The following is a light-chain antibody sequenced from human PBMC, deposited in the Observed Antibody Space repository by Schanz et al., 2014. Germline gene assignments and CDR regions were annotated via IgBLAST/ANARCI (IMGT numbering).Light chain of an antibody. V-gene: IGKV3D-20*02. CDR2: GAS. J-gene: IGKJ5*01. Sequence: EIVLTQSPGTLSLSPGDRATLSCRASQSVSSSYLAWYQQKPGQAPRLLICGASSRATGIPDRFSGSGSGTDLTLTISSVEPEDFAVYYCQQRSNWPPITFGQGTRLEIK. CDR1: QSVSSSY. CDR3: QQRSNWPPIT.